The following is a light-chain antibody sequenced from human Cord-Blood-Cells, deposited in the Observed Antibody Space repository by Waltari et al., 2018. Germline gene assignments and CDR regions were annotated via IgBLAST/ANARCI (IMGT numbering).Light chain of an antibody. J-gene: IGKJ5*01. CDR2: DAS. CDR1: QDISNY. Sequence: DIQMTQFPSSLSASVGDRVTITCQASQDISNYLNWYRQKPGKAPKRLIYDASNLETGVPSRFSGSGSGTDFTFTISSLQPEDIATYYCQQYDNLITFGQGTRLEIK. CDR3: QQYDNLIT. V-gene: IGKV1-33*01.